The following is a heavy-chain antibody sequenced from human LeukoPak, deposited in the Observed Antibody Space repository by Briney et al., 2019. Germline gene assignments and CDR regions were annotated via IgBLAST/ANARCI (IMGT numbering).Heavy chain of an antibody. V-gene: IGHV1-2*02. Sequence: GASVKVSCKASGYTFTGYYMHWVRQAPGQGLEWMGWINPNSGGTNYAQKFQGRVTMTRDTSISTAYMELSRLRSDDTAVYYCARRPYYYDSSGQNFDYWGQGTLVTVSS. J-gene: IGHJ4*02. CDR3: ARRPYYYDSSGQNFDY. CDR1: GYTFTGYY. D-gene: IGHD3-22*01. CDR2: INPNSGGT.